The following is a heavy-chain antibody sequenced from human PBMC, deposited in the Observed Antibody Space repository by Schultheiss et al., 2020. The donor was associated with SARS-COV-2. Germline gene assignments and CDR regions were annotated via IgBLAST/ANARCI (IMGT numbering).Heavy chain of an antibody. CDR3: ASALSPYFDY. J-gene: IGHJ4*02. Sequence: GSLRLSCAVYGGSFSGYYWSWIRQPPGKGLEWIGEINHSGSTNYNPSLKSRVTMSVDTSKNQFSLKLSSVTAADTAVYYCASALSPYFDYWGQGTLVTVSS. CDR1: GGSFSGYY. CDR2: INHSGST. V-gene: IGHV4-34*01.